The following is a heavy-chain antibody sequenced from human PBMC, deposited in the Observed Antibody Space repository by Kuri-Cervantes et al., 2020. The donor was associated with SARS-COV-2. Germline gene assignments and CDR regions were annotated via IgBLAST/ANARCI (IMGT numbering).Heavy chain of an antibody. D-gene: IGHD2-15*01. Sequence: GSLRLSCAVSSGSVSGYSWTWVRQPPGKGLEWIGEINHRGSTNYNASLRDRVTISVDTSKNQFSLKVNSVTAADTAVYYCARLGAGYYYWGQGTLVTVSS. J-gene: IGHJ4*02. CDR3: ARLGAGYYY. CDR1: SGSVSGYS. V-gene: IGHV4-34*01. CDR2: INHRGST.